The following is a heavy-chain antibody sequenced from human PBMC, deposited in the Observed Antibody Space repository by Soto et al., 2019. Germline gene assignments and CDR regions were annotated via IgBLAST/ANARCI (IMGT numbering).Heavy chain of an antibody. Sequence: PSETLSLTCAVSGGSVSSSNWWSWVRQPPGKGLEWIGEIYHSGSTNYNPSLKSRVTISVDKSKNQFSLKLSSVTAADTAVYYCARGRGSSSWAPFDYWGQGTTVTVSS. V-gene: IGHV4-4*02. CDR3: ARGRGSSSWAPFDY. D-gene: IGHD6-13*01. CDR2: IYHSGST. J-gene: IGHJ4*03. CDR1: GGSVSSSNW.